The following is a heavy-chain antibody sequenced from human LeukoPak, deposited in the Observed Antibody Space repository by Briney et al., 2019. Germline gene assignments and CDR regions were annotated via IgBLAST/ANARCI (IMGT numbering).Heavy chain of an antibody. Sequence: GGSPRLSCAASGFTVSSNYMSWVRQAPGKGLEWVSVIYSGGSTYYADSVKGRFTISRDNSKNTLYLQMNSLRAEDTAVYYCARAVRSGYDLNYFDYWGQGTLVTVSS. CDR2: IYSGGST. D-gene: IGHD5-12*01. CDR1: GFTVSSNY. CDR3: ARAVRSGYDLNYFDY. V-gene: IGHV3-53*01. J-gene: IGHJ4*02.